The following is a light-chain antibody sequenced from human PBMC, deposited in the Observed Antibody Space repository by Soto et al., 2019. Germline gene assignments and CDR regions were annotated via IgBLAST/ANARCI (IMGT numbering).Light chain of an antibody. CDR2: SNS. CDR3: AAWDYSLSGPV. V-gene: IGLV1-47*02. Sequence: QSVLTQPPSASGTPGQRVTISCSGSGSNIGSNYIYWYQQLSGTAPKLLIYSNSQRPSGVPDRFSGSKSGTSASLAISGLRSEDEADYYCAAWDYSLSGPVFGEGTKLTVL. CDR1: GSNIGSNY. J-gene: IGLJ2*01.